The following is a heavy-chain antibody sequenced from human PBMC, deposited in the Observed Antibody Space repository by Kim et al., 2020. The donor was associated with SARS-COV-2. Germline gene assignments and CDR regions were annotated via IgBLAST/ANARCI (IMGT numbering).Heavy chain of an antibody. CDR1: GYTFNRYG. CDR3: ARTTGGGYDPGDS. Sequence: ASVKVSCKASGYTFNRYGLIWVRQAPGQGLEWMGWISAYNGNTKFAQKFQDRVTMTTDTATSTAYMELRTLRSDDTAVYYCARTTGGGYDPGDSWGHGTLVTVSS. CDR2: ISAYNGNT. J-gene: IGHJ5*01. D-gene: IGHD5-12*01. V-gene: IGHV1-18*01.